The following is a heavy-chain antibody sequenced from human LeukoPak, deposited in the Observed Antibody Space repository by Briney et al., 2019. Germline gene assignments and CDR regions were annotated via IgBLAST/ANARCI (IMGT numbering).Heavy chain of an antibody. J-gene: IGHJ4*02. CDR1: GFTFSNYA. CDR2: ISSNGGST. CDR3: ARAWGMATMDW. D-gene: IGHD5-24*01. V-gene: IGHV3-64*01. Sequence: GGSLRLSCVASGFTFSNYAMQWVRQAPGKGLEYVSTISSNGGSTYYANSVKGRFTISRDNSKNTLYLQMGSLRAEDMAVYYCARAWGMATMDWWGQGTLVTVSS.